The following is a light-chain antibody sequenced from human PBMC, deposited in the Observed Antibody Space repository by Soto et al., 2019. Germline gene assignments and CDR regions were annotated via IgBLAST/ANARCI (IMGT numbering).Light chain of an antibody. V-gene: IGKV3-11*01. Sequence: ETVMTQSPATLSLSPGERATLCFRASQSVSSKLAWYQQKPGQAPRLLIYDASNRATGIPARFSGSGSGTDFTLTISSLEPEDFAVYYCQQRSNWLTFGGGTKVDIK. CDR3: QQRSNWLT. CDR2: DAS. CDR1: QSVSSK. J-gene: IGKJ4*01.